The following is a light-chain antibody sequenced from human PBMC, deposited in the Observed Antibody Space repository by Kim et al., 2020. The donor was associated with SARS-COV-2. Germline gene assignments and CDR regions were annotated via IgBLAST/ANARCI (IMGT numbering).Light chain of an antibody. J-gene: IGLJ3*02. CDR2: KDS. Sequence: SYELTQPPSVSVSPGQTARITCSGDALPKEYAYCYQQKPGQATVPVIYKDSERPSGIPERFSGSSSGTTVTFTISGVQADDEADYYCESADSSGTWVFGGGTQLTVL. CDR1: ALPKEY. CDR3: ESADSSGTWV. V-gene: IGLV3-25*02.